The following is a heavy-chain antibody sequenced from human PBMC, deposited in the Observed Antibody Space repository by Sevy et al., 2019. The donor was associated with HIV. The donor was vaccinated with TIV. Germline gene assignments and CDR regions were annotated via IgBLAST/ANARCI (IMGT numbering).Heavy chain of an antibody. CDR3: VRDDRDGYFEY. CDR2: INPDSGGP. V-gene: IGHV1-2*02. Sequence: ASVKVSCKASGYTFTGYYMHWMRQAPGQRLEWMGWINPDSGGPIYAPKFQGRVTLTRDTSISTAYMDLSRLKSDDTAVCYCVRDDRDGYFEYWGQGTLVTVSS. CDR1: GYTFTGYY. J-gene: IGHJ4*02.